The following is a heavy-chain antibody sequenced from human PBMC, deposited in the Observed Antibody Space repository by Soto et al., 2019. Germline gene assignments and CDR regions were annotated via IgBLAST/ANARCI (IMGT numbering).Heavy chain of an antibody. CDR1: GGSISSSSYY. D-gene: IGHD6-13*01. V-gene: IGHV4-39*01. CDR2: IYYSGST. Sequence: XATLSLTCTVSGGSISSSSYYWGWIRQPPGKGLEWIGSIYYSGSTYYNPSLKSRVTISVDTSKNQFSLKLSSVTAADTAVYYCARNGIAAAGTVWFDPWGQGTLVTVSS. J-gene: IGHJ5*02. CDR3: ARNGIAAAGTVWFDP.